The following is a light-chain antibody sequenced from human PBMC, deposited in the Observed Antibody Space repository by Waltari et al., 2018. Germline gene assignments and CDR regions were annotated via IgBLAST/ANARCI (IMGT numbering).Light chain of an antibody. CDR1: QSISSG. Sequence: DIQMTQSPSPLSASVGDRVPITCRASQSISSGLAWYQQKPGKAPKLLIYKASNLESGVPSRFSGSGSGTEFALTISSLQPDDFATYYCQQYSSYPTWTFGQGTKVEIK. J-gene: IGKJ1*01. V-gene: IGKV1-5*03. CDR2: KAS. CDR3: QQYSSYPTWT.